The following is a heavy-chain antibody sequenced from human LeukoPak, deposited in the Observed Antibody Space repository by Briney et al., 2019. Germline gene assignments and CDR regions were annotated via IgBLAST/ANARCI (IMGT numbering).Heavy chain of an antibody. CDR3: AKFALRYCSGGSCHPFDY. D-gene: IGHD2-15*01. Sequence: PGGSLRLSCAASGFPFSSYAMSWFRQTPGKGLEWVSSIIASGGTTYYADSVKGRFTISRDNSKNTLYLQMNSLRAEDTAVYYCAKFALRYCSGGSCHPFDYWGQGTLVTVSS. J-gene: IGHJ4*02. V-gene: IGHV3-23*01. CDR1: GFPFSSYA. CDR2: IIASGGTT.